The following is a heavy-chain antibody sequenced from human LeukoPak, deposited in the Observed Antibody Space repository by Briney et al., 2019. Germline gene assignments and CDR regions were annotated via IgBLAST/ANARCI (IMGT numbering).Heavy chain of an antibody. CDR2: IYPGDSET. CDR3: ARHPICTSTDCYKGGSFDY. V-gene: IGHV5-51*01. CDR1: GYSFTNYW. J-gene: IGHJ4*02. D-gene: IGHD2-2*02. Sequence: GESLKISCKSSGYSFTNYWIGWVRQMPGKGLEWMGIIYPGDSETRYSPSFQGQVTISADRSLSTAYLQWSSLKASDTAMYYCARHPICTSTDCYKGGSFDYWGQGTLVTVSS.